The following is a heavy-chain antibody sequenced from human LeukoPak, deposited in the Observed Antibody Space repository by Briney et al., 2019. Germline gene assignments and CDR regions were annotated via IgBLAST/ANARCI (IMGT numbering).Heavy chain of an antibody. CDR3: ARDGHATGSLDY. D-gene: IGHD3-9*01. Sequence: GGSLRLSCVASGFTFSSYWMNWVRQSPGKGLEWLANIRQDGFQTYYADSVKGRFTISRDNTKKSLYLQMDGLRAEDTAVYYCARDGHATGSLDYWGQGTLVTVSS. CDR2: IRQDGFQT. V-gene: IGHV3-7*04. CDR1: GFTFSSYW. J-gene: IGHJ4*02.